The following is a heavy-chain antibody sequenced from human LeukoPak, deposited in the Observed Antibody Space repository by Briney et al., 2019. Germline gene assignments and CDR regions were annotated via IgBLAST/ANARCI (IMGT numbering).Heavy chain of an antibody. V-gene: IGHV4-61*02. Sequence: PSQSLSLTCTVSGGSVSSGNYYWTWIRQPAGKGLEWIGRIYTSGSTNYNPSLKSRVTISIDASKNQFSLRLNSVTAADTAVYYCTQGGELMNYWGQGTLVTVSS. CDR1: GGSVSSGNYY. J-gene: IGHJ4*02. D-gene: IGHD1-26*01. CDR3: TQGGELMNY. CDR2: IYTSGST.